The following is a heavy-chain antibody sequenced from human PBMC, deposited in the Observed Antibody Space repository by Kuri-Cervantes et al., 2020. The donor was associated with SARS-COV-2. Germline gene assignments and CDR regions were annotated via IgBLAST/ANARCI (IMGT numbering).Heavy chain of an antibody. CDR1: GFTFSSYG. J-gene: IGHJ4*02. CDR2: IWYDGSNE. Sequence: GGSLRLSCAASGFTFSSYGMHWVRQAPGKGLEWVAVIWYDGSNEYCADSVKGRFTISRDNSKNTLYLQMDSLSAEDTAVYYCARDMACTSTSCYGFDYWGQGTLVTVSS. D-gene: IGHD2-2*01. CDR3: ARDMACTSTSCYGFDY. V-gene: IGHV3-33*08.